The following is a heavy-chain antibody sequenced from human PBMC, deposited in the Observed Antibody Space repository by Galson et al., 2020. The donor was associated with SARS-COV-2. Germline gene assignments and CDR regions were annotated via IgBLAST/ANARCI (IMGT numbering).Heavy chain of an antibody. CDR3: ARELDYYDSSGYYYGPYDY. D-gene: IGHD3-22*01. CDR2: MNPNSGNT. V-gene: IGHV1-8*01. J-gene: IGHJ4*02. Sequence: ASVKVSCKASGYTFTSYDINWVRQATGQGLEWMGWMNPNSGNTGYAQKFQGRVTMTRNTSISTAYMELSSLRSEDTAVYYCARELDYYDSSGYYYGPYDYWGQGTLVTVSS. CDR1: GYTFTSYD.